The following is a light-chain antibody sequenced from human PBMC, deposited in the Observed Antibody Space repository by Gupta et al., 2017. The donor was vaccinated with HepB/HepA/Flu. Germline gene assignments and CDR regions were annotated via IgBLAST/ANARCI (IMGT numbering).Light chain of an antibody. Sequence: SYELTQPPSVPVSPGQTARTTCSGDALPKQYAYWYQQKPGQAPVLVIYKDSERPSGIPERFSGSSSGTTVTLTISGVQAEDEADYYCQSADSSGLVVFGGGTKLTVL. J-gene: IGLJ2*01. V-gene: IGLV3-25*03. CDR3: QSADSSGLVV. CDR1: ALPKQY. CDR2: KDS.